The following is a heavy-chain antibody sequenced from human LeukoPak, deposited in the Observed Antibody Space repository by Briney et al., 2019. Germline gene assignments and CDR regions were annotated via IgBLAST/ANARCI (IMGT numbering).Heavy chain of an antibody. CDR2: ISWNSRNI. J-gene: IGHJ3*01. D-gene: IGHD1-1*01. V-gene: IGHV3-9*02. Sequence: PGGSLRLSCKAIGFVPDDYAMHWVRQSPGKGLEWVAGISWNSRNIGYADSVKGRFTVFRDDAKNSHFLQMNSLRLEDTALYYCAKGRTNGYTYDAFDVWGQGTMVTVS. CDR3: AKGRTNGYTYDAFDV. CDR1: GFVPDDYA.